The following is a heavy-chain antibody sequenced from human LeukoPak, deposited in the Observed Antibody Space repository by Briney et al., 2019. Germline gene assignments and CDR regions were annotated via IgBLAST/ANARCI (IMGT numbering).Heavy chain of an antibody. CDR3: ARIVGASDY. CDR1: GGSISSSSYY. J-gene: IGHJ4*02. D-gene: IGHD1-26*01. CDR2: IYNSGST. Sequence: SETLSLTCTVSGGSISSSSYYWGWIRQPPGKGLEWIGSIYNSGSTYYNPSLKSRVTISVDTSKNHFSLKLSSVTAADTAVYYCARIVGASDYWGQGTLVTVSS. V-gene: IGHV4-39*02.